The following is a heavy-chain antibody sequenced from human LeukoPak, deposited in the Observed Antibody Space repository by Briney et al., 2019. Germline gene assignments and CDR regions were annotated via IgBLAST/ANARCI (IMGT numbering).Heavy chain of an antibody. J-gene: IGHJ4*02. D-gene: IGHD3-10*01. Sequence: GASVKVSCKASGYTSTGYYMHWVRQAPGQGLEWMGWINPNSGGTNYAQKFQGRVTMTRDTSISTAYMELSRLRSDDTAVYYCARTPYYYGSGSYHLKGWYYFDYWGQGTLVTVSS. CDR2: INPNSGGT. CDR3: ARTPYYYGSGSYHLKGWYYFDY. V-gene: IGHV1-2*02. CDR1: GYTSTGYY.